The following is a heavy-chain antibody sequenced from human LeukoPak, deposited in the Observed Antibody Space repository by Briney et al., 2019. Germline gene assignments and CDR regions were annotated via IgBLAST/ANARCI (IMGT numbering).Heavy chain of an antibody. D-gene: IGHD3-10*01. CDR1: GYTFTSYG. CDR3: ARASWFGELLYH. CDR2: ISAYNGNT. V-gene: IGHV1-18*01. Sequence: ASVKVSCKASGYTFTSYGISWVRQAPGQGLEWMGWISAYNGNTNYAQKLQGRVTMTTDTSISTAYMELSRLRSDDTAVYYCARASWFGELLYHWGQGTLVTVSS. J-gene: IGHJ4*02.